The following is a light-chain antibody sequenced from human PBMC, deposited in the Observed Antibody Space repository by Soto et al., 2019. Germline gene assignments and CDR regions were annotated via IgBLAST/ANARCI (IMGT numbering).Light chain of an antibody. CDR1: QSVTSTH. V-gene: IGKV3-20*01. CDR3: QQYGSSPWT. J-gene: IGKJ1*01. CDR2: GAS. Sequence: EIVLTQSPGTLSLSPGERATLSCRASQSVTSTHLAWYQQKPGQAPRLLIYGASSRATGIPDRFSGSGSGTGFTLTISRLAPEDLAVYYCQQYGSSPWTFCQGTKVESK.